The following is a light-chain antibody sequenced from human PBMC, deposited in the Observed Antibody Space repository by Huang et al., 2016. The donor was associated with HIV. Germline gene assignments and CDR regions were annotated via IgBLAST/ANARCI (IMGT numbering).Light chain of an antibody. Sequence: DIVMTQSPESLAVSLGERATINCKSSQSVLYSSNNKNYLTWYQQRPGQPPKLLLYWASIRESGVPDRFSGNGSGTHFTLTINGLQAEDVAVYYCQQYYSSPGTFGQGTKVEIK. CDR1: QSVLYSSNNKNY. CDR3: QQYYSSPGT. J-gene: IGKJ1*01. CDR2: WAS. V-gene: IGKV4-1*01.